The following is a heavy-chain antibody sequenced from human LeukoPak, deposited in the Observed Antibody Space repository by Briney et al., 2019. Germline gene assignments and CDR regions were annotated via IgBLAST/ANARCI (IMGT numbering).Heavy chain of an antibody. Sequence: GGSLRLSCAASGFTFSSYSMNWVRQAPGKGLEWVSYISSSSSTIYYADSVKGRFTISRDNAKNSLYLQMNSLRAEDTAVYYCARTSIAARGSFDPWGQGTLVTVSS. J-gene: IGHJ5*02. CDR3: ARTSIAARGSFDP. D-gene: IGHD6-6*01. CDR1: GFTFSSYS. V-gene: IGHV3-48*01. CDR2: ISSSSSTI.